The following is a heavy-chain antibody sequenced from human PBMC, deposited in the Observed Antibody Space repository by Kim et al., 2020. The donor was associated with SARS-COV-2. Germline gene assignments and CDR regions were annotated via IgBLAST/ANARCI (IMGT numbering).Heavy chain of an antibody. Sequence: DSVKGPFTSARDNSKNTLYLQMNSLRAEDTAVYYCAREPKTAMVNYYFDYWGQGTLVTVSS. CDR3: AREPKTAMVNYYFDY. D-gene: IGHD5-18*01. V-gene: IGHV3-30*01. J-gene: IGHJ4*02.